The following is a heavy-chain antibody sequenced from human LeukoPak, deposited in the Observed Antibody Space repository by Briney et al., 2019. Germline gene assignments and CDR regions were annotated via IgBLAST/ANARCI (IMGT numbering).Heavy chain of an antibody. CDR3: ARQGQYYGSGSYYNRYYFDY. CDR2: IYYSGST. CDR1: GGSISSSSYY. J-gene: IGHJ4*02. Sequence: PSETLSLTCTVSGGSISSSSYYWGWIRQPPGKGLEWIGSIYYSGSTYYNPSLKSRVTISVDTSKNQFSLKLSSVTAADTALYYCARQGQYYGSGSYYNRYYFDYWGQGTLVTVSS. V-gene: IGHV4-39*01. D-gene: IGHD3-10*01.